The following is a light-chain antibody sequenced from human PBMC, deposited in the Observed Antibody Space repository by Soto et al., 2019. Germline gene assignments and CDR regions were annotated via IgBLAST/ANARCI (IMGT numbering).Light chain of an antibody. CDR2: EVS. CDR1: SSDVGGYNY. Sequence: QSALTQPACVSLSPGQSITISCTGTSSDVGGYNYVSWYQQHPGKAPKLMIYEVSNRPSGVSNRFSGSKSGNTASLTISGLQAEDEADYYCSSYTSSSTLYVFGTGTKVTVL. V-gene: IGLV2-14*01. J-gene: IGLJ1*01. CDR3: SSYTSSSTLYV.